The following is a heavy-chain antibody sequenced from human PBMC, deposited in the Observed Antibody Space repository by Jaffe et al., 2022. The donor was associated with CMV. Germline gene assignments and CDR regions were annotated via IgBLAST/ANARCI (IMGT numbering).Heavy chain of an antibody. Sequence: EVQLVQSGAEVKKPGESLRISCKGSGYSFTSYWISWVRQMPGKGLEWMGRIDPSDSYTNYSPSFQGHVTISADKSISTAYLQWSSLKASDTAMYYCARLLIVVVPAATSGADYYYMDVWGKGTTVTVSS. V-gene: IGHV5-10-1*03. CDR1: GYSFTSYW. D-gene: IGHD2-2*01. CDR3: ARLLIVVVPAATSGADYYYMDV. J-gene: IGHJ6*03. CDR2: IDPSDSYT.